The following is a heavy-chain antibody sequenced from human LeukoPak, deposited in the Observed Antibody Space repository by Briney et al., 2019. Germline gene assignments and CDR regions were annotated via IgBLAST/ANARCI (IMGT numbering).Heavy chain of an antibody. J-gene: IGHJ5*02. CDR2: IHTDNGDT. D-gene: IGHD2-15*01. Sequence: ASVKVSCKASGYNFISYAMHWVRQAPGQRLEWMGWIHTDNGDTKYSHYFLGRVTITRDTPANTDYMELSSLRSEDTAVYYCARDRVVGLAPFDPWGQGTLVTVSS. V-gene: IGHV1-3*04. CDR3: ARDRVVGLAPFDP. CDR1: GYNFISYA.